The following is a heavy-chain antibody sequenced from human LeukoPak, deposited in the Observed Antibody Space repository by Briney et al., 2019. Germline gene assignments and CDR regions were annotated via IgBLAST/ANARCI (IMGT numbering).Heavy chain of an antibody. Sequence: GASVKVSCKASGGTFSSYAISWVRQAPGQGLEWMGGIIPIFGTANYAQKFQGRVTITADKSTSTAYMELSSLRSEDTAVYYCARANEYSYGYRPQFFDYWGQGTLVTVSS. CDR3: ARANEYSYGYRPQFFDY. J-gene: IGHJ4*02. CDR2: IIPIFGTA. D-gene: IGHD5-18*01. V-gene: IGHV1-69*06. CDR1: GGTFSSYA.